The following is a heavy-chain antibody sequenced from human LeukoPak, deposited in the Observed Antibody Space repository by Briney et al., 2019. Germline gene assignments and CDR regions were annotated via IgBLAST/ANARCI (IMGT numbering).Heavy chain of an antibody. CDR1: GCSFSSGSYY. D-gene: IGHD6-13*01. J-gene: IGHJ3*02. Sequence: SETLSLTCTVSGCSFSSGSYYWSWIRQPPGKGLEWIGYIYYSGSTNENPSLKSRVTISVDTSKNRFSLKLSSVTAADTAVYYCARAQQLVDAFDIWGQGTMVSAYS. CDR3: ARAQQLVDAFDI. V-gene: IGHV4-61*01. CDR2: IYYSGST.